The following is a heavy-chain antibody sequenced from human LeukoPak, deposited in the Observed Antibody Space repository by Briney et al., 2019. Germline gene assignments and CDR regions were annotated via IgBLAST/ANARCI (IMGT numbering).Heavy chain of an antibody. CDR1: GGSFSGYY. J-gene: IGHJ4*02. CDR2: INHSGST. Sequence: PSETLSLTCAVYGGSFSGYYWSWIRQPPGKGLEWTGEINHSGSTNYNPSLKSRVTISVDTSKNQFSLKLSSVTAADTAVYYCAREDYWGQGTLVTVSS. V-gene: IGHV4-34*01. CDR3: AREDY.